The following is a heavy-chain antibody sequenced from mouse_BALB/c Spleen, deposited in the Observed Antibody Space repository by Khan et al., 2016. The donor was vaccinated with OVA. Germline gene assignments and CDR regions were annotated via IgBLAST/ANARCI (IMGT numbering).Heavy chain of an antibody. Sequence: VQLKESGAELVKPAASVKLSCTASGFNIKDTYMHWVKQRPEQGLEWIGRIDPANGNTKYDPKFQGKATITADTSSNTAYLQISSLTYEDTAVYDCARIDAWGQGTTLTVSS. J-gene: IGHJ2*01. V-gene: IGHV14-3*02. CDR1: GFNIKDTY. CDR2: IDPANGNT. CDR3: ARIDA.